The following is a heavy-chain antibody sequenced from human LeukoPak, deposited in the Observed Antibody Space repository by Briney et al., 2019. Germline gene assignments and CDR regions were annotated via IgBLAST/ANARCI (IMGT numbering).Heavy chain of an antibody. CDR1: GGSFSGYY. V-gene: IGHV4-34*01. CDR3: ARHSGDSSGWYYFDY. J-gene: IGHJ4*02. CDR2: INHSGST. Sequence: PSETLSLTCAVYGGSFSGYYWSWIRQPPGKGLEWIGEINHSGSTNYNPSLKSRVTISVDTSKNQFSLKLSSVTAADTAVYYCARHSGDSSGWYYFDYWGQGTLVTVSS. D-gene: IGHD6-19*01.